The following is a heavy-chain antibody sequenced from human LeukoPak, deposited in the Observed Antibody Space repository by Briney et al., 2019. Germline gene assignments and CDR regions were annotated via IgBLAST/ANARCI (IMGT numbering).Heavy chain of an antibody. CDR1: GGSISSGSYY. V-gene: IGHV4-61*02. J-gene: IGHJ6*02. D-gene: IGHD1-26*01. CDR3: ARAIVGATRGYYYSMDV. CDR2: IYTSGST. Sequence: SQTLSLTCTVSGGSISSGSYYWSWIRQPAGKGLEWIGRIYTSGSTNYNPSLKSRVTISVDTSKNQFSLKLSSVTAADTAVYYCARAIVGATRGYYYSMDVWGQGTTVTVSS.